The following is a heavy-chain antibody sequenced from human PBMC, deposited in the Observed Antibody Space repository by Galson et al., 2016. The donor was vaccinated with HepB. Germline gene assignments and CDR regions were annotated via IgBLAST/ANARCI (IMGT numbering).Heavy chain of an antibody. D-gene: IGHD4-11*01. CDR2: IYSGGST. V-gene: IGHV3-66*01. CDR3: ARVMSVSDAFDI. J-gene: IGHJ3*02. Sequence: SLRLSCAASGFTVSSNYMSWVRQAPGKGLEWVSVIYSGGSTYYADSVKGRFTISRDNSKHTLYLQMNSLIAEDTAVYYCARVMSVSDAFDIWGQGTMVTVSS. CDR1: GFTVSSNY.